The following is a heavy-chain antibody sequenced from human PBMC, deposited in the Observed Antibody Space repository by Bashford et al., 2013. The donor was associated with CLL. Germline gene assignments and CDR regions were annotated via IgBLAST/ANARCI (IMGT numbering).Heavy chain of an antibody. CDR2: LSASGGGK. CDR1: GFAFGSYA. V-gene: IGHV3-23*01. D-gene: IGHD6-6*01. CDR3: AKDGREGAVRDHYFDS. Sequence: GGSLRLSCAASGFAFGSYAMTLVRQTPGKGLEWVLTLSASGGGKYYADSVKGRFTVSRDNSKQTMYVQMNSLRAEDTGKYYCAKDGREGAVRDHYFDSWGQGILVTVSS. J-gene: IGHJ4*02.